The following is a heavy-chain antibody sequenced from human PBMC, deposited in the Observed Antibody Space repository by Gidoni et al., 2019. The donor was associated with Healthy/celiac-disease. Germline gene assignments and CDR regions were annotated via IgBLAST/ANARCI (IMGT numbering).Heavy chain of an antibody. D-gene: IGHD1-26*01. V-gene: IGHV3-30-3*01. CDR2: ISYDGSNK. J-gene: IGHJ3*02. CDR1: GFTFSSYA. Sequence: QVQLVESGGGVVQPGRSLRLSCAASGFTFSSYAMHWVRQAPGKGLEWVAVISYDGSNKYYADSVKGRFTISRDNSKNTLYLQMNSLRAEDTAVYYCARDEWFQIVGAFDIWGQGTMVTVSS. CDR3: ARDEWFQIVGAFDI.